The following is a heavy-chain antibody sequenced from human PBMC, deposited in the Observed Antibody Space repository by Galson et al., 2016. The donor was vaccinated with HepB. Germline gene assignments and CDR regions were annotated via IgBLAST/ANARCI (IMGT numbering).Heavy chain of an antibody. CDR2: INPSGGST. Sequence: SVKVSCKASEYTFTSYYMHWVRQAPGQGLEWMGIINPSGGSTSYAEKFQGRVTMTRDTSTSTVYMELSSLKSEDTAVYYCARECSLGIYCYFDYWGQGTLVTVSS. V-gene: IGHV1-46*01. CDR3: ARECSLGIYCYFDY. J-gene: IGHJ4*02. D-gene: IGHD2-15*01. CDR1: EYTFTSYY.